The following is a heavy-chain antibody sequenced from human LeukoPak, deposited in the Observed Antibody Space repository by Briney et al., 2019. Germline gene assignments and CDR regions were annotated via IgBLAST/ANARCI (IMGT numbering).Heavy chain of an antibody. V-gene: IGHV3-21*01. CDR1: GFTFSSYS. CDR2: ISSSSSYI. CDR3: ARDRLDLGVVGYGMDV. J-gene: IGHJ6*02. Sequence: GGSLRLSCAASGFTFSSYSMNWVRQAPGKGREWVSSISSSSSYIYYADSVKGRFTISRDNAKNSLYLQMNSLRAEDTAVYYCARDRLDLGVVGYGMDVWGQGTTVTVSS. D-gene: IGHD3-3*01.